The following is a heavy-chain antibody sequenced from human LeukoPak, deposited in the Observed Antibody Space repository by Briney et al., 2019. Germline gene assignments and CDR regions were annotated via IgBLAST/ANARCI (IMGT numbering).Heavy chain of an antibody. J-gene: IGHJ4*02. CDR3: ARFYSTPHYYYDSSGYYHFDY. V-gene: IGHV3-69-1*01. CDR1: GFTFSNYV. CDR2: IGGKITT. D-gene: IGHD3-22*01. Sequence: RGSLRLSCAASGFTFSNYVMSWVRQAPGKGLEWVSAIGGKITTYYADYVKGRFSISRDNAKNSLYLQMNSLRAEDTAVYYCARFYSTPHYYYDSSGYYHFDYWGQGTLVTVSS.